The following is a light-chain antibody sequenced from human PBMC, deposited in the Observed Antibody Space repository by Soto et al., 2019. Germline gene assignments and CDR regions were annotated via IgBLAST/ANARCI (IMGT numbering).Light chain of an antibody. J-gene: IGLJ2*01. CDR3: AAWDDSLSGHVV. Sequence: QSVLTQPPSASGTPGQRVTISCSGSSSNIGSNSVSWYQQLPGAAPKLLIYTNNQRPSGVPDRFSGSKSGTSASLAITGLPSDDEADYYCAAWDDSLSGHVVFGGGTKVTVL. CDR2: TNN. CDR1: SSNIGSNS. V-gene: IGLV1-44*01.